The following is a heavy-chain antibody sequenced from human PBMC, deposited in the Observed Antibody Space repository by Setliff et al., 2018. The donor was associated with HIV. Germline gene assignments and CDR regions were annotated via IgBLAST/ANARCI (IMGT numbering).Heavy chain of an antibody. D-gene: IGHD3-22*01. CDR2: IGTGGDT. CDR1: GFIFSNHD. CDR3: ARAGVYYDSSGYCIDY. J-gene: IGHJ4*02. V-gene: IGHV3-13*01. Sequence: PGGSLRLSCEASGFIFSNHDFHWVRQAAAKGLEWVAAIGTGGDTYYAESVKGRFTISRDNAKNSLYLQMNSLRAEDTAVYYCARAGVYYDSSGYCIDYWGQGTLVTVSS.